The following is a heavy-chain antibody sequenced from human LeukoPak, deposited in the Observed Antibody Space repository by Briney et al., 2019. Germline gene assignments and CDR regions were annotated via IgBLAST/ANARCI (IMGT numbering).Heavy chain of an antibody. CDR2: INTYNGNT. D-gene: IGHD2-2*01. J-gene: IGHJ4*02. CDR1: GYTFTSYG. Sequence: ASVKVSCKASGYTFTSYGISWVRQAPGQGLEWMGWINTYNGNTNYVQKLQGRVTMTTDTSTSTAYMELRSLRSDDTAVYYCAREFPGLLPTAPRGYYFDYWGQGTLVTVSS. V-gene: IGHV1-18*01. CDR3: AREFPGLLPTAPRGYYFDY.